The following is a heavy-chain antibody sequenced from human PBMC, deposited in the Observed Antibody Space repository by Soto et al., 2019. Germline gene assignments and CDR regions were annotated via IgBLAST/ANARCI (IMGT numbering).Heavy chain of an antibody. CDR1: GFTFSDYY. CDR3: ARWRITSQLEQRGYYFDY. D-gene: IGHD1-1*01. V-gene: IGHV3-11*06. J-gene: IGHJ4*02. Sequence: QVQLVESGGGLVKPGGSLRLSCAASGFTFSDYYMSWIRQAPGKGLEWVSYISSGSSDTNYADSVKGRFTISRDDAKNSLYLQMNSLRVEDTAVFYCARWRITSQLEQRGYYFDYWGQGTLVTVSS. CDR2: ISSGSSDT.